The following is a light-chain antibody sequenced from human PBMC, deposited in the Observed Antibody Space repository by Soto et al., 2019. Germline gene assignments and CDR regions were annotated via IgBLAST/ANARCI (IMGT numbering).Light chain of an antibody. CDR3: QQYNSFWT. CDR2: DAF. J-gene: IGKJ1*01. Sequence: DIQMTQSPSTPSASVGDRVTITCRARQSISTWLAWYQQKPGKAPKLLIYDAFYLERGVPSRFSGSGSGTEFTLTISSLQPDDLATYYCQQYNSFWTFGQGTKVEI. V-gene: IGKV1-5*01. CDR1: QSISTW.